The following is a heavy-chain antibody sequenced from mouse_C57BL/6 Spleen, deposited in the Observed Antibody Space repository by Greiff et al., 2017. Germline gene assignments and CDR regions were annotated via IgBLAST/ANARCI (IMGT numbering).Heavy chain of an antibody. V-gene: IGHV1-80*01. CDR1: GYAFSSYW. CDR2: IYPGDGDT. D-gene: IGHD1-1*01. CDR3: ARTPVVAPPFDY. Sequence: VQLQQSGAELVKPGASVKISCKASGYAFSSYWMNWVKQRPGKGLEWFGQIYPGDGDTNYNGKFKGKATLTADKSSSTAYMQLSSLTSEDSAVYFCARTPVVAPPFDYWGQGTTLTVSS. J-gene: IGHJ2*01.